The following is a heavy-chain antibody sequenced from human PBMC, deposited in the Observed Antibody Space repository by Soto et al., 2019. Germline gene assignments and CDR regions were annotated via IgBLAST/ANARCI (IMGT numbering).Heavy chain of an antibody. D-gene: IGHD3-22*01. V-gene: IGHV4-61*01. Sequence: PSETLSLTCTVSGGSFKSGSYSWSWIRQPPGKGLEWIGYVYHTGRTSYNPSLKSRVTISVDTSKNQFSLKLSSVTAADTAVYYCARARYDSSGYYYFDYWGQGTLVTVSS. J-gene: IGHJ4*02. CDR1: GGSFKSGSYS. CDR2: VYHTGRT. CDR3: ARARYDSSGYYYFDY.